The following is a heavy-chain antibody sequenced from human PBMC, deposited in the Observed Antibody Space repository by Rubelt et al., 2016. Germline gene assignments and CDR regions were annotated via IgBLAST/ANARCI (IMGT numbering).Heavy chain of an antibody. J-gene: IGHJ4*02. CDR1: GFTFSSYD. CDR2: ISRSGSTI. V-gene: IGHV3-48*03. Sequence: EVQLVESGGGLVQPGGSLRLSCAASGFTFSSYDMNWVRQAPGKGLEWVSYISRSGSTIKYADSVKGRFTISRDNAKNSLYLQMHSLIAEATGVYYSAGVMGGSAVLFDYWGQGTRVTVSS. D-gene: IGHD3-10*01. CDR3: AGVMGGSAVLFDY.